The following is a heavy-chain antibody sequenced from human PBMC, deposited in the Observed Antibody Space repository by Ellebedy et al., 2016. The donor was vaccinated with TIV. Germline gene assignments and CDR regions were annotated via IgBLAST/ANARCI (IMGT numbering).Heavy chain of an antibody. CDR1: GFTFSIYW. Sequence: GESLKISCEASGFTFSIYWVHWVRQAPGKGLVWVSRINSDGSTTRYADSVEGRFTISRDNAKNTLYLQMDSLRADDTALYYCVRGRQCTNGFCPTNYYGMDVWGQGTTVTVSS. J-gene: IGHJ6*02. CDR2: INSDGSTT. CDR3: VRGRQCTNGFCPTNYYGMDV. V-gene: IGHV3-74*01. D-gene: IGHD2-8*01.